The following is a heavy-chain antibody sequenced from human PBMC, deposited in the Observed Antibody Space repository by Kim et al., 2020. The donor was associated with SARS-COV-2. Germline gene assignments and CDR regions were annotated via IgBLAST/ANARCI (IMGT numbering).Heavy chain of an antibody. Sequence: PSLKSRVTISVDTSKNQFSLKLSSVTAADTAVYYCARDRGYYDSSGVFDYWGQGTLVTVSS. D-gene: IGHD3-22*01. CDR3: ARDRGYYDSSGVFDY. V-gene: IGHV4-59*01. J-gene: IGHJ4*02.